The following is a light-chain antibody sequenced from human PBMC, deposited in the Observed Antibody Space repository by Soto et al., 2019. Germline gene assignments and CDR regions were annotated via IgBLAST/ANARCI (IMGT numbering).Light chain of an antibody. CDR1: QNINNY. J-gene: IGKJ5*01. Sequence: DMQMTQFPSSLSGSVGDRGTITCQASQNINNYLNWYQQKPGRAPKLLIYDASNLEARVPSRFRGSGSGTDFTFTISRLQPEDIATYYCQQYENLPTFGQGTRMEIK. CDR3: QQYENLPT. V-gene: IGKV1-33*01. CDR2: DAS.